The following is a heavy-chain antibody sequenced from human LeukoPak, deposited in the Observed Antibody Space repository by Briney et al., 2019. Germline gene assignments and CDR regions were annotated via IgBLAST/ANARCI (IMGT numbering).Heavy chain of an antibody. CDR3: ARGAYCSSTSCSHYYYYGMDV. CDR1: GYTFTSYA. Sequence: ASVKVSCKASGYTFTSYAMNWVRQAPEQGLEWMGWINTNTGNPTYAQGFTGRFVFSLDTSVSTAYLQISSLKAEDTAVYYCARGAYCSSTSCSHYYYYGMDVWGQGTTVTVSS. J-gene: IGHJ6*02. D-gene: IGHD2-2*01. CDR2: INTNTGNP. V-gene: IGHV7-4-1*02.